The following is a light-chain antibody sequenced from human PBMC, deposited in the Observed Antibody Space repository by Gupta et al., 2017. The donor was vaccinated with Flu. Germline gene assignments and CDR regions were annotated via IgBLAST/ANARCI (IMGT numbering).Light chain of an antibody. CDR1: QSISSY. V-gene: IGKV1-39*01. CDR2: AAS. J-gene: IGKJ1*01. CDR3: QQSYSTPWT. Sequence: VGDRVTITCRASQSISSYLNWYQQKPGKAPKLLIYAASSLQSGVPSRFSGSGSGTDFTLTISSLQPEDFATYYCQQSYSTPWTFGQGTKVEIK.